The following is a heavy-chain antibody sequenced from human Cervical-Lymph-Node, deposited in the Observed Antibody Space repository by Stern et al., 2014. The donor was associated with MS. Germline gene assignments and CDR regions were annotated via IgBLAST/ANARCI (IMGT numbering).Heavy chain of an antibody. V-gene: IGHV1-24*01. CDR2: FDPEHGET. CDR3: ATHRGRVTYYYGMDV. Sequence: QVKMVQSGAEVKKPGASVKVSCKVSGYTLSEISMHWVRQAPGTGHEWMGGFDPEHGETRYAPKFQGRVTMAEDRSTDTAYMELSSLRSEDTAVYYCATHRGRVTYYYGMDVWGQGTTVTVSS. D-gene: IGHD2-21*02. J-gene: IGHJ6*02. CDR1: GYTLSEIS.